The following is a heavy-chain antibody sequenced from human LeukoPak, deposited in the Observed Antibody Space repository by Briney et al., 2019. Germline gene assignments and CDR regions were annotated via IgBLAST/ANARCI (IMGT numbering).Heavy chain of an antibody. CDR2: IHPSGRL. Sequence: SQTLSLTCTVSGASFSSGDQCWIWIRQSPGKGLEWIGSIHPSGRLYNNPSLESRVTISIDTSKNQFSLKLSSVTAADTAVYYCARRSPWAPYNWFDPWGQGTLVTVSS. CDR1: GASFSSGDQC. CDR3: ARRSPWAPYNWFDP. J-gene: IGHJ5*02. D-gene: IGHD3-16*01. V-gene: IGHV4-31*03.